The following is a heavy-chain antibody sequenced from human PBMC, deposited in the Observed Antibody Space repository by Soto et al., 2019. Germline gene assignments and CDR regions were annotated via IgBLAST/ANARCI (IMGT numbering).Heavy chain of an antibody. D-gene: IGHD6-19*01. V-gene: IGHV4-59*01. J-gene: IGHJ6*02. Sequence: PSETLSLTCTVSGGPSTNYDWSWIRHPPGKGLEWIGFIYYSGSPNYTPSLKSRVSISVATSKNQVSLQLTSVTAADTAVYYCARAGTAVAAGDYGMDVWGQGTTVTVSS. CDR2: IYYSGSP. CDR1: GGPSTNYD. CDR3: ARAGTAVAAGDYGMDV.